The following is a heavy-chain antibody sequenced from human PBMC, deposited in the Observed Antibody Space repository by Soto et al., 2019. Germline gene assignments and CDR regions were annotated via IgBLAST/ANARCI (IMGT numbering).Heavy chain of an antibody. CDR2: INHSGST. CDR3: ARGVRRVPVPAALKTNWFDP. V-gene: IGHV4-34*01. D-gene: IGHD2-2*01. J-gene: IGHJ5*02. CDR1: GGSFSGYY. Sequence: SETLSLTCAVYGGSFSGYYWSWIRQPPGKGLEWIGEINHSGSTNYNPSLKSRVTISVDTSKNQFSLKLSSVTAADTAVYCCARGVRRVPVPAALKTNWFDPWGQGTLVTVSS.